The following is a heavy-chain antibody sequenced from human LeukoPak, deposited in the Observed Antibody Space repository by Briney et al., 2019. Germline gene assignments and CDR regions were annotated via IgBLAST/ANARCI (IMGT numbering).Heavy chain of an antibody. J-gene: IGHJ4*02. CDR2: IHTSGST. CDR3: ARRDISSGWSFDY. CDR1: AGSVSNYH. V-gene: IGHV4-4*07. Sequence: ASESLSLTCTLSAGSVSNYHCGWIRQPAGKGLGWIGQIHTSGSTNYNPPLKSRATMSIDTPENQLSLTIRSVTAADTAVYYCARRDISSGWSFDYWGQGALVTVSS. D-gene: IGHD6-19*01.